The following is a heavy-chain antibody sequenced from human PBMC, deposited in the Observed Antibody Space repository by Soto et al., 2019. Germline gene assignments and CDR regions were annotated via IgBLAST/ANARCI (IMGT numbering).Heavy chain of an antibody. CDR3: ARGHCSGGSCYAENWYFDL. J-gene: IGHJ2*01. Sequence: QVQLVQSGAEVKKPGSSVKVSCKASGGTFSSYAISWVRQAPGQGLEWMGGIIPIFGTANYAQKFQGRVTITADESTSKAYMEVSSLRSEDTAVYYCARGHCSGGSCYAENWYFDLWGRGTLVTVSS. CDR1: GGTFSSYA. CDR2: IIPIFGTA. V-gene: IGHV1-69*12. D-gene: IGHD2-15*01.